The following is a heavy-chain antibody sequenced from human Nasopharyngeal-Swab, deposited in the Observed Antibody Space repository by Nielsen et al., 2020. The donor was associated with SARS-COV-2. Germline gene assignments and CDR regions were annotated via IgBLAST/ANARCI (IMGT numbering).Heavy chain of an antibody. CDR2: INPSGGRT. Sequence: WVLQAPGQGLEWMGTINPSGGRTAYAQKFQGRVTMTRDTSTSTVYMELSSLRSDDTAVYYCARDLEAAASYYYFYMDVWGKGTTVTVSS. CDR3: ARDLEAAASYYYFYMDV. V-gene: IGHV1-46*01. D-gene: IGHD2-15*01. J-gene: IGHJ6*03.